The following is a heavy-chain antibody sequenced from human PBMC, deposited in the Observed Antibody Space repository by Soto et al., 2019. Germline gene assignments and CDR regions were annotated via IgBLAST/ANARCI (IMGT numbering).Heavy chain of an antibody. J-gene: IGHJ4*02. CDR2: ISGSGGST. Sequence: GGSLSLSCAASGFTFSSYAMSWVHQAPGKGLEWVSAISGSGGSTYYADSVKGRFTISRDNSKNTLYLQMNSLRAEDTAVYYCAELQLEELHPTQSKTKFDYWGQGTLVTVSS. V-gene: IGHV3-23*01. D-gene: IGHD1-1*01. CDR3: AELQLEELHPTQSKTKFDY. CDR1: GFTFSSYA.